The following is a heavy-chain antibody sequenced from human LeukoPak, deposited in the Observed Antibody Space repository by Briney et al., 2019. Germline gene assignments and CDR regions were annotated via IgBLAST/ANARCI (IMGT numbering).Heavy chain of an antibody. CDR3: ATTGRYYDFWSGYVH. Sequence: ASVNVSCTVSGYTLTELSMHWVRQAPGKGLEWMGGFDPEDGETIYAQKFQGRVTMTEDTSTDTAYMELSSLRSEDTAVYYCATTGRYYDFWSGYVHWGQGTLVTVS. V-gene: IGHV1-24*01. CDR2: FDPEDGET. CDR1: GYTLTELS. J-gene: IGHJ4*02. D-gene: IGHD3-3*01.